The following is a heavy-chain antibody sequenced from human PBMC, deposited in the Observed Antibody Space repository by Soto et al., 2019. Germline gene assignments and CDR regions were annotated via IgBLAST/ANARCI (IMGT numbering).Heavy chain of an antibody. D-gene: IGHD2-2*01. V-gene: IGHV3-30*18. CDR3: AKTSKMWREFDP. Sequence: GGSLRLSCAVSGFTFSSYGMHWVRHAPGKGLEWVAHISYDGSNEHYVDSVKGRFTISRDTAKNTMYLQMNNLRREDTAVYYCAKTSKMWREFDPWGQGTLVTVSS. CDR2: ISYDGSNE. CDR1: GFTFSSYG. J-gene: IGHJ5*02.